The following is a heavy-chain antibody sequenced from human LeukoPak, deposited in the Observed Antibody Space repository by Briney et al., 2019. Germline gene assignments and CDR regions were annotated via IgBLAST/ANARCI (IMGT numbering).Heavy chain of an antibody. D-gene: IGHD3-22*01. CDR1: GFTFSTYS. Sequence: PGGSLRLSCAASGFTFSTYSMNWVRQAPGKGLQWVSSISSRSSYIYYADSVKGRFTISRDNAKNSLYLQMNSLRPEDTALYYCVKDVQMTSNDYYNYFDYWGQGTLVTVSS. CDR3: VKDVQMTSNDYYNYFDY. J-gene: IGHJ4*02. V-gene: IGHV3-21*04. CDR2: ISSRSSYI.